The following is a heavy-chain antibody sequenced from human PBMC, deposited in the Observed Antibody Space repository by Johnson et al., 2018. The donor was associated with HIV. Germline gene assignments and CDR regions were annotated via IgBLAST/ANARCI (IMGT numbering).Heavy chain of an antibody. Sequence: MQLVESGGGLVKPGRSLRLSCAASGFTFSDYYMTWIRQAPGKRLEWVSYISSSGTNRYYADSVKGRFTISRDNTKNFLYLQMNTLRVEDTAVYYCSRGLWLTPGTVDIWGQGTVVSVSS. CDR3: SRGLWLTPGTVDI. CDR1: GFTFSDYY. J-gene: IGHJ3*02. CDR2: ISSSGTNR. D-gene: IGHD6-19*01. V-gene: IGHV3-11*04.